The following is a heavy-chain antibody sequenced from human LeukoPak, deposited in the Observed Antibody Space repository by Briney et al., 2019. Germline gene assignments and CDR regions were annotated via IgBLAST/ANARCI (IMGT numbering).Heavy chain of an antibody. CDR2: ISYDGSNK. CDR3: ARSRSGSVAGTSDY. CDR1: GFTFSSYA. J-gene: IGHJ4*02. Sequence: GRSLRLSCAASGFTFSSYAMHWVRQAPGKGLEWVAVISYDGSNKYYADSVKGRFTISRDNSKNTLFLQMISLRAEDTALYYCARSRSGSVAGTSDYWGQGTLVIVSS. V-gene: IGHV3-30*04. D-gene: IGHD6-19*01.